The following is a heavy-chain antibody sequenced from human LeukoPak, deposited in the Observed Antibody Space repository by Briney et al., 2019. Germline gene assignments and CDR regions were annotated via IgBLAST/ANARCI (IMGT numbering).Heavy chain of an antibody. J-gene: IGHJ4*02. Sequence: GGSLRLSCAASGFTFSSYAMSWVRQAPGKGLEWVSGISGSGGTTYYADSVKGRFTISRENAKNSLYLQMNSLRAGDTAVYYCARLRGSSWYDYWGQGTLVTVSS. D-gene: IGHD6-13*01. CDR1: GFTFSSYA. V-gene: IGHV3-23*01. CDR2: ISGSGGTT. CDR3: ARLRGSSWYDY.